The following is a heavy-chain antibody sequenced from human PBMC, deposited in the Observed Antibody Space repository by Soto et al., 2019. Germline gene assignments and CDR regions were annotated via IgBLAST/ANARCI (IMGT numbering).Heavy chain of an antibody. Sequence: SVKVSCKTSGGTFSSYAISWVRQAPGQGLEWMGGIVPIVDTATYAQKFQGRVTITADESTSTAYMELSRLRSEDTAVYYCARGFSGGDADWFDPWGQGTRVTVAS. J-gene: IGHJ5*02. CDR1: GGTFSSYA. D-gene: IGHD2-21*02. CDR2: IVPIVDTA. V-gene: IGHV1-69*13. CDR3: ARGFSGGDADWFDP.